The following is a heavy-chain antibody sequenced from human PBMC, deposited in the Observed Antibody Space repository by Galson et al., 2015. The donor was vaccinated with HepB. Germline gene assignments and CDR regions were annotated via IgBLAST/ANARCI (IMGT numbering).Heavy chain of an antibody. CDR3: ASSYKLLWFGELFSPFDY. V-gene: IGHV3-30*04. CDR1: GFTFSSYA. J-gene: IGHJ4*02. CDR2: ISYDGSNK. D-gene: IGHD3-10*01. Sequence: SLRLSCAASGFTFSSYAMHWVRQAPGKGLEWVAVISYDGSNKYYADSVKGRFTISRDNSKNTLYLQMNSLRAEDTAVYYCASSYKLLWFGELFSPFDYWGQGTLVTVSS.